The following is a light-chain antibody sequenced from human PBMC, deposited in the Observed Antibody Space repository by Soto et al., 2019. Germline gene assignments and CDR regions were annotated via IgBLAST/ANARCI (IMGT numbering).Light chain of an antibody. V-gene: IGKV3-20*01. J-gene: IGKJ1*01. CDR1: QNVGRRS. CDR2: GTS. CDR3: QQYGSSPRT. Sequence: ETALTQSPGTLSLSPGERATLSCRASQNVGRRSLAWYQQKPGQAPRLPIYGTSNRATGIPDRFSGSGSGTDFSVTISSQEPGHLTVYYCQQYGSSPRTFGQWTKVEIK.